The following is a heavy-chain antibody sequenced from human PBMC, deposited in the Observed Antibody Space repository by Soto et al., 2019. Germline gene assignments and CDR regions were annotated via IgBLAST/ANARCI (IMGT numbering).Heavy chain of an antibody. D-gene: IGHD1-26*01. V-gene: IGHV4-59*08. Sequence: SETLSLTCTVSGGSISSYYWSWIRQPPGKGLEWIGYIYYSGSTNYNPSLKSRVTISVDTSKNQFSLKLSSVTAADTAVYYCARRWGRVFDIWGQGTMVTVSS. J-gene: IGHJ3*02. CDR1: GGSISSYY. CDR2: IYYSGST. CDR3: ARRWGRVFDI.